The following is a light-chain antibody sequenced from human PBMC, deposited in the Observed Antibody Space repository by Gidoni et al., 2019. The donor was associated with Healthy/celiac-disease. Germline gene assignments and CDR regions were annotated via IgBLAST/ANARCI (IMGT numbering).Light chain of an antibody. CDR2: GAS. CDR1: HSVRCN. J-gene: IGKJ5*01. V-gene: IGKV3-15*01. CDR3: QQYNNCPIT. Sequence: ELVMTQSPATLSVSPGERATLSGRASHSVRCNLAWYQQKPGQAPRLLIYGASTSATGIPARFSGSVSGTVFTLTSSRLQSEYFAVYYCQQYNNCPITFGQGTRLEIK.